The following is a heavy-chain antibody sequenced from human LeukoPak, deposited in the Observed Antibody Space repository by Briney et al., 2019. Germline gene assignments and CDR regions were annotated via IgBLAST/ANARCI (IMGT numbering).Heavy chain of an antibody. Sequence: PSETLSLTCAVYGGSFSGYYWSWIRQPPGKGLEWIGEIKHRGSTNYHPPLKSRVTISVDTSKNQFSLKLSSVTAADTAVYYCAWYDSSGYYHYYYYGMDVWGQGTTVTVSS. J-gene: IGHJ6*02. D-gene: IGHD3-22*01. CDR1: GGSFSGYY. V-gene: IGHV4-34*01. CDR2: IKHRGST. CDR3: AWYDSSGYYHYYYYGMDV.